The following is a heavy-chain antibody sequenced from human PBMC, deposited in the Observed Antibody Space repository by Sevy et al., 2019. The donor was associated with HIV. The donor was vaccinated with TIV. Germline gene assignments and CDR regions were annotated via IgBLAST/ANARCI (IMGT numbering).Heavy chain of an antibody. V-gene: IGHV3-30*18. CDR1: GFTFSHYA. D-gene: IGHD4-17*01. Sequence: GGSLRLSCAASGFTFSHYAMHWIRQAPGKGLEWVAAISFDGASRNYADSVRGRFTISRDDSKNTVYIHMRGLRSEDTAVYFCAKDHAVTTEWVVFDSWGQETLVTVSS. CDR2: ISFDGASR. J-gene: IGHJ4*02. CDR3: AKDHAVTTEWVVFDS.